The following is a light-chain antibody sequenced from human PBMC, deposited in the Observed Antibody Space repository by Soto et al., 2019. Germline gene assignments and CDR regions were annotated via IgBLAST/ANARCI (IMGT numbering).Light chain of an antibody. CDR2: SAS. V-gene: IGKV1-27*01. J-gene: IGKJ5*01. Sequence: DIQMTQSPSSLSASVGDRVTITCRASQDISVYLAWYQQKPGKVPKLLIYSASTLQSGVPSRFSGSGSGTDFTLTISSLQPEDVANYYCQEFNTAPLTFGQGTRLEIK. CDR1: QDISVY. CDR3: QEFNTAPLT.